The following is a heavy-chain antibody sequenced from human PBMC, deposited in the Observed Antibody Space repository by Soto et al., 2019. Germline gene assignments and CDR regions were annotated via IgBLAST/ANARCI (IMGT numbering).Heavy chain of an antibody. CDR1: GGSIRGSY. V-gene: IGHV4-59*08. Sequence: SETLSLTCTVAGGSIRGSYWSWIRQPPGKGLEWIAHVYYTGSTDYNPSLQSRLTISVDTSKNQFSLRVRSVTAADTAVYYCARHATGGTYPLDYWGQGTQVT. CDR2: VYYTGST. J-gene: IGHJ4*02. CDR3: ARHATGGTYPLDY. D-gene: IGHD1-26*01.